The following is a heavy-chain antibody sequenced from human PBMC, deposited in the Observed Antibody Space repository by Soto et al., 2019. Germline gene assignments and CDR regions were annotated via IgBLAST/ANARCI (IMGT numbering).Heavy chain of an antibody. D-gene: IGHD2-15*01. Sequence: SVKVSCKASGFTFTSSAVQWVRQARGQRLERIGWIVVGSGNTNYAQKFQERVTITRDMSTSTAYMELSSLRSEDTAVYYCAADEPEDIVVVVAAGKGGAFDIWGQGTMVTVSS. CDR2: IVVGSGNT. CDR1: GFTFTSSA. V-gene: IGHV1-58*01. CDR3: AADEPEDIVVVVAAGKGGAFDI. J-gene: IGHJ3*02.